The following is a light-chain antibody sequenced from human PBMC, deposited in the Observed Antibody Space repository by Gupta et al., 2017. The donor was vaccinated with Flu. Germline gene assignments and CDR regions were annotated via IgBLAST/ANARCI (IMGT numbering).Light chain of an antibody. Sequence: DTQMTQPSSSASAFAADRVTITCRASRGVSTWLAWYQQKPGKAPNLLIYAASSLQNRVPSRFSGSGSGTDFTLTIINLQPEDFAAYYCQQSDSYPITFGQGTRLEIK. V-gene: IGKV1D-12*01. J-gene: IGKJ5*01. CDR2: AAS. CDR3: QQSDSYPIT. CDR1: RGVSTW.